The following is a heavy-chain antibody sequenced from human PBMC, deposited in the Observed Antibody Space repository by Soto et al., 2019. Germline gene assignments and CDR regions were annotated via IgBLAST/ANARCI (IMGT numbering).Heavy chain of an antibody. Sequence: EVQLLESGGGLVQPGGSLRLSCAASGFTFSSYAMSWVGQAPGTGLEGVSAISGSGGRTYCAESVKGRFTISRDNCENMLYLQMTSMRAEDPAVYYCAKAAEYCCGDGYEPYLFDYWGQGTLVTVSS. J-gene: IGHJ4*02. CDR3: AKAAEYCCGDGYEPYLFDY. D-gene: IGHD2-21*02. V-gene: IGHV3-23*01. CDR2: ISGSGGRT. CDR1: GFTFSSYA.